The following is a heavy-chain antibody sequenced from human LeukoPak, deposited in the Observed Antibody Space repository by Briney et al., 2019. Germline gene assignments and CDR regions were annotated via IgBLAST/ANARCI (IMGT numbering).Heavy chain of an antibody. CDR2: IYHSGST. J-gene: IGHJ4*02. CDR3: ATGSSDFWSGFSTSYPQPTFDY. CDR1: GGSISSSNW. D-gene: IGHD3-3*01. Sequence: SGTLSLTCAVSGGSISSSNWWSWVRQPPGKGLEWIGEIYHSGSTNYNPSLKSRVTISVDKSKNQFCLKLSSVTAADTAVYYCATGSSDFWSGFSTSYPQPTFDYWGQGTMVTVSS. V-gene: IGHV4-4*02.